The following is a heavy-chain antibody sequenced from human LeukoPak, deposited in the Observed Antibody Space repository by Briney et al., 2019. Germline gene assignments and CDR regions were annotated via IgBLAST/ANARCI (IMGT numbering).Heavy chain of an antibody. Sequence: SETLSLTCTVSGGSISSYYWGWIRQPPGKGLEWIGEIHHSGSTDYNPSLKSRITISVDTSKNQFSLNLNSVTAADTAVYYCASRGHDYGDFGGWFDTWGQGNLVTVSS. J-gene: IGHJ5*02. CDR3: ASRGHDYGDFGGWFDT. D-gene: IGHD4-17*01. V-gene: IGHV4-34*01. CDR1: GGSISSYY. CDR2: IHHSGST.